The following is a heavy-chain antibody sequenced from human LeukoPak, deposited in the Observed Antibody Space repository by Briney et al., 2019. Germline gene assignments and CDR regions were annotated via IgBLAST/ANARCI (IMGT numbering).Heavy chain of an antibody. CDR2: IYYTGST. D-gene: IGHD2-2*01. J-gene: IGHJ6*02. V-gene: IGHV4-39*01. CDR3: ARIGYCSSTSCYPGGMDV. CDR1: GGSISSDSYY. Sequence: SETLSLTCTVSGGSISSDSYYWGFIRQPPGKGLEWIASIYYTGSTYYNPSLKSRVTISMDTSKNQFSLKLSSVTAADTAVYYCARIGYCSSTSCYPGGMDVWGQGTTVTVSS.